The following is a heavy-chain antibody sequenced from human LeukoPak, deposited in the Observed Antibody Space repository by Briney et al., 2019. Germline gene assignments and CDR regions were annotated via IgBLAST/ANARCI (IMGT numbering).Heavy chain of an antibody. D-gene: IGHD2-2*02. CDR2: IYYSGST. CDR1: GGSISSGDYY. V-gene: IGHV4-30-4*08. CDR3: ASQCSITSCYTGDVGYYFDY. Sequence: SETLSLTCTVSGGSISSGDYYWSWIRQPPGKGLEWIGYIYYSGSTYYNPSLKSRVTISVDTSKNQFSLKLSSVTAADTAVYYCASQCSITSCYTGDVGYYFDYWGQGTLVTVSS. J-gene: IGHJ4*02.